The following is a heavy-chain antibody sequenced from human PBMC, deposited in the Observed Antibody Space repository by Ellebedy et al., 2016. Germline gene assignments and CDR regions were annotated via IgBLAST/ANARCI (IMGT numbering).Heavy chain of an antibody. V-gene: IGHV4-59*02. CDR1: GGSVDTYY. CDR2: VFYGGST. D-gene: IGHD3-22*01. CDR3: ARDVSLYSSSPSFDF. J-gene: IGHJ4*02. Sequence: SETLSLTXIVSGGSVDTYYWTWIRQSPGRGLEWIGYVFYGGSTKYNRSLRSRVTISLDTAKNQFSLRLTSVAAADTAVYFCARDVSLYSSSPSFDFWGQGMLVTVSS.